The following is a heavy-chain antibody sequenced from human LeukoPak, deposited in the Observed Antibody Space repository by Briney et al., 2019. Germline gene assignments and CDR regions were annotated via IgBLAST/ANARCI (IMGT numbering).Heavy chain of an antibody. J-gene: IGHJ3*02. CDR1: GDSVSSNSAA. D-gene: IGHD3-22*01. CDR3: AREVPAGMGNYYDSSGYYKPHAFDI. Sequence: SQTLSLTCAISGDSVSSNSAAWNWIRQSPSRGLEWLGRTYYRSKWYNDYAVSVKSRITINPDTSKNQFSLQLNSVTPEDTAVYYCAREVPAGMGNYYDSSGYYKPHAFDIWGQGTMVTVSS. CDR2: TYYRSKWYN. V-gene: IGHV6-1*01.